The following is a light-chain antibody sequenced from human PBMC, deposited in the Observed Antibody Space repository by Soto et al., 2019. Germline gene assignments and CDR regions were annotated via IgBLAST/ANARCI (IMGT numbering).Light chain of an antibody. J-gene: IGKJ1*01. V-gene: IGKV3-20*01. CDR1: QGVDNY. Sequence: EIVLTQSPGTLSLSPGERATLSCRASQGVDNYLAWYQQKPVQAPRLLIYGASSSATGIPDRFSGSGYGTDFTLTISRLEPEDFAVYYCHQYGVSPVTFGQGTTVEIK. CDR3: HQYGVSPVT. CDR2: GAS.